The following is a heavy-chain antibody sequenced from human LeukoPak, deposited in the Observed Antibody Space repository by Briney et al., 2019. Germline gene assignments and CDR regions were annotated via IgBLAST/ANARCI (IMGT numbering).Heavy chain of an antibody. D-gene: IGHD3-10*01. Sequence: GSLRLSCAASGFTFSNYAMSWVRQAPGKGLEWVSAISGSGGSTYYADSVTGRFTISRDNSKNTLYLQMNSLRAEDTAVYYCAKDRPLRGVIIMPSGWGQGTLVTVSS. J-gene: IGHJ4*02. CDR3: AKDRPLRGVIIMPSG. CDR2: ISGSGGST. CDR1: GFTFSNYA. V-gene: IGHV3-23*01.